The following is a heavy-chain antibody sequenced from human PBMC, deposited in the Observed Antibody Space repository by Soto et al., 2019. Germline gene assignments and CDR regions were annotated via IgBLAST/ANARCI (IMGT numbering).Heavy chain of an antibody. Sequence: GGSLRLSCAASGFTFSSYAMSWVRQAPGKGLEWVSAISGSGGSTYYADSVKGRFTISRDNSKNTLYLQMNSLRAEDTAVYYCARERLYGDYEVTYFDWWGPGTLVTVSS. J-gene: IGHJ4*02. CDR1: GFTFSSYA. V-gene: IGHV3-23*01. D-gene: IGHD4-17*01. CDR3: ARERLYGDYEVTYFDW. CDR2: ISGSGGST.